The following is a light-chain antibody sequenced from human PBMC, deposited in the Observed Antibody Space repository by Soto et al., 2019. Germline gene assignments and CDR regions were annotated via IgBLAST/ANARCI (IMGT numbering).Light chain of an antibody. Sequence: QSALTQPASVSGSPGQSITISCTGASSEFATYNLVSWYQHHPGKAPKLMTYEVSKRPSGVPDRFSGSKSGNTASLTVSGLQAEDEADYYCSSYAGSNGVIFGGGTKLTVL. CDR2: EVS. V-gene: IGLV2-8*01. CDR1: SSEFATYNL. CDR3: SSYAGSNGVI. J-gene: IGLJ2*01.